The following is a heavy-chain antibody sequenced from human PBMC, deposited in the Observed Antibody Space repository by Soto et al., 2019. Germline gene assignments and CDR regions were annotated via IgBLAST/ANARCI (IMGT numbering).Heavy chain of an antibody. CDR3: ARAPIVGATTIDY. V-gene: IGHV5-10-1*01. D-gene: IGHD1-26*01. J-gene: IGHJ4*02. Sequence: GESVKITCKGSGYSFTIYWISWVRQMPGKGLEWMGRIDPSDSYTNYSPSFQGHVTISADKSISTAYLQWSSLKASDTAMYYCARAPIVGATTIDYWGQGTLVTVSS. CDR2: IDPSDSYT. CDR1: GYSFTIYW.